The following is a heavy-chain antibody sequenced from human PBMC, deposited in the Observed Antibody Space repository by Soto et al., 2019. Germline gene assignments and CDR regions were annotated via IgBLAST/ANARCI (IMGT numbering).Heavy chain of an antibody. CDR1: GGSVRSSSYY. CDR3: ARDPAYGSYFDY. CDR2: GYYSGRT. Sequence: SETLSLTCTVSGGSVRSSSYYWTWIRQPPGKGLEWIGYGYYSGRTNYNPSLKSRVTISVDTSKNQFSLKLSSVTAADTAVYYCARDPAYGSYFDYWGQGTLVTVSS. D-gene: IGHD3-10*01. V-gene: IGHV4-61*01. J-gene: IGHJ4*02.